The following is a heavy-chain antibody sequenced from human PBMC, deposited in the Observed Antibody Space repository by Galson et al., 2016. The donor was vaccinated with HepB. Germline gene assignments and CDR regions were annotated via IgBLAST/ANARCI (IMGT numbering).Heavy chain of an antibody. CDR1: GFTFISHG. V-gene: IGHV3-30*03. Sequence: SLRLSCAASGFTFISHGMHWVRQAPGKGLEWLAVISHDGGNTYYADSVRGRFPISRDNSRNTVDLQMNSLRAEDTAVYYCATRGGSIDAFEIWGQGTMVLVSS. CDR3: ATRGGSIDAFEI. D-gene: IGHD3-10*01. J-gene: IGHJ3*02. CDR2: ISHDGGNT.